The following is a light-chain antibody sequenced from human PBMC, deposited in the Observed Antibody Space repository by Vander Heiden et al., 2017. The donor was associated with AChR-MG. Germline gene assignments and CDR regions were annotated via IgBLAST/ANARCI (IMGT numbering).Light chain of an antibody. CDR1: QSVSSSS. J-gene: IGKJ2*01. CDR3: QRYGSSPPVT. Sequence: IVLTQSPGTLSLSPGERATLSCRASQSVSSSSLAWYQQKPGQAPRLLIYGASSRATGIPDRFSGSGSGTDFTLTISRLEPEDFAVYYCQRYGSSPPVTLGQGTKLEIK. V-gene: IGKV3-20*01. CDR2: GAS.